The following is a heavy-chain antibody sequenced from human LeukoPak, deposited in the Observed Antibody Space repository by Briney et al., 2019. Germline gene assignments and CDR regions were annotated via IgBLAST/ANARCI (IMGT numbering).Heavy chain of an antibody. V-gene: IGHV3-9*01. J-gene: IGHJ4*02. CDR3: ARELTTFYY. CDR2: ISWNSGSI. CDR1: GFTFDDYA. D-gene: IGHD1-26*01. Sequence: GGSLRLSCAASGFTFDDYAMHWVRQAPGKGLEWVSGISWNSGSIGYADSVKGRFTISRDNAKNSLYLQMNSLRAEDTALYYCARELTTFYYWGQGTLVTVSS.